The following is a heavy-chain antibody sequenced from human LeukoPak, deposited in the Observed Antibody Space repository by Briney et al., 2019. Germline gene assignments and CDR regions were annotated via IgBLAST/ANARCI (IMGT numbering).Heavy chain of an antibody. CDR2: ISSRSSTI. CDR3: ARDSPQALAILHAFDI. V-gene: IGHV3-48*01. D-gene: IGHD5-12*01. J-gene: IGHJ3*02. CDR1: GFTFSSYT. Sequence: GGSLRLSCAASGFTFSSYTMNWVRQAPGKGLEWVSKISSRSSTIYYADSVKGRFTISRDNAKNSLYLQMNSLRAEDTAVYYCARDSPQALAILHAFDIWGHGTMVTVSS.